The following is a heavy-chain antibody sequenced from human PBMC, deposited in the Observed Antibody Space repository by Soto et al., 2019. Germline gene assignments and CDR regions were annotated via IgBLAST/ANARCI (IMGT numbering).Heavy chain of an antibody. V-gene: IGHV1-69*02. CDR1: GGTFSSYT. Sequence: QVQLVQSGAEVKKPGSSVKVSCKASGGTFSSYTISWVRQAPGQGLEWMGRIIPILGIANYAQKFQGRVTITADKSTSTAYMELSSLRSEDTAVYYCARGGYCSSTSCSEGYYYYGMDVWGQGTTVTVSS. CDR3: ARGGYCSSTSCSEGYYYYGMDV. J-gene: IGHJ6*02. CDR2: IIPILGIA. D-gene: IGHD2-2*01.